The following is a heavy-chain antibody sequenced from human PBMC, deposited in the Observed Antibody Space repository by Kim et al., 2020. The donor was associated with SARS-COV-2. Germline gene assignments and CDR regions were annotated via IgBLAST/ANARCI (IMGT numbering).Heavy chain of an antibody. Sequence: ASVKVSCKASGFSSTGYYMHWVRQAPGQGLEWMGSINPSIGMPIYAQKFQGRVTVTRDTSTSTVYMEVRSLTSEDMALYFCAKASMWYGGNYWGQGTLVT. J-gene: IGHJ4*02. CDR2: INPSIGMP. D-gene: IGHD3-10*01. V-gene: IGHV1-46*01. CDR1: GFSSTGYY. CDR3: AKASMWYGGNY.